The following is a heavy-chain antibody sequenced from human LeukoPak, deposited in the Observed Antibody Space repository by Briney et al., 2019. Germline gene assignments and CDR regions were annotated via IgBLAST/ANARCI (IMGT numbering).Heavy chain of an antibody. D-gene: IGHD6-6*01. Sequence: SVKVSCKASGGTFSSYAISWVRQAPGQGLEWMGGIIPIFGTANYAQKFQGRVTITTDESTSTAYMELSSLRSEDTAVYYCARVIASRPWWFDPWGQGTLVTVSS. CDR1: GGTFSSYA. V-gene: IGHV1-69*05. J-gene: IGHJ5*02. CDR3: ARVIASRPWWFDP. CDR2: IIPIFGTA.